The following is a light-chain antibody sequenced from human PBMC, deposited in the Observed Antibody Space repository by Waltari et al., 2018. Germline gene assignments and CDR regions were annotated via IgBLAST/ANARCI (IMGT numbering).Light chain of an antibody. V-gene: IGKV3-11*01. CDR2: DAS. CDR1: PSVSSY. CDR3: QQRSNWPPVT. J-gene: IGKJ1*01. Sequence: EIVLTQSPATLSLSPGERATPSCRARPSVSSYLAWYQQKPGQAPRLLIYDASNRATGIPARFSGSGSGTDFTLTISSLEPEDFAVYYCQQRSNWPPVTFGQGTKVEIK.